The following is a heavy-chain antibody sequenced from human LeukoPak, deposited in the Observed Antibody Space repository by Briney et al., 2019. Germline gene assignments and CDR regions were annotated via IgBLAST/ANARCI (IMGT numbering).Heavy chain of an antibody. CDR2: INWSGGST. V-gene: IGHV3-20*04. J-gene: IGHJ4*02. CDR3: ARAPITSPFYFDY. D-gene: IGHD2-2*01. CDR1: GFAFTEHG. Sequence: GGSLRLSCTASGFAFTEHGMSWVRQVPGKGLEWVSGINWSGGSTGYADPLRGRFTISRDNAKNSLYLQMDSLRAEDTALYYSARAPITSPFYFDYWGQGTLVTVSS.